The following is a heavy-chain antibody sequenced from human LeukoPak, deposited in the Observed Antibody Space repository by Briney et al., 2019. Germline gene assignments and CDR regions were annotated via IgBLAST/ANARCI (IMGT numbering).Heavy chain of an antibody. Sequence: GGSLRLSCAASGFTFSNAWMSWVRQAPGKGLEWVGRIKSKTDGGTTDYAAPVKGRFTISRDDSKNTLYLQMNSLKTEDTAVYYCTTGALDYDILTGESDRFVPDDYWGQGTLVTVSS. CDR3: TTGALDYDILTGESDRFVPDDY. CDR2: IKSKTDGGTT. V-gene: IGHV3-15*01. J-gene: IGHJ4*02. D-gene: IGHD3-9*01. CDR1: GFTFSNAW.